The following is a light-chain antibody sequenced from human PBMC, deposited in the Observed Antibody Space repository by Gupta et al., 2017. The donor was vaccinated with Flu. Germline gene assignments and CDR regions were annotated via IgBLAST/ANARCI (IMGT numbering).Light chain of an antibody. J-gene: IGLJ1*01. Sequence: QSALTQPASMSGSPGQSNTLSCTGTNTDVGHYKLVSWYQQYPGKAPKLLIYEVSARPSGVSERFSGSKSGATASLTISGLQAADEADYHCCSYAGGGLYLFGGGTTVSVL. CDR3: CSYAGGGLYL. CDR1: NTDVGHYKL. V-gene: IGLV2-23*02. CDR2: EVS.